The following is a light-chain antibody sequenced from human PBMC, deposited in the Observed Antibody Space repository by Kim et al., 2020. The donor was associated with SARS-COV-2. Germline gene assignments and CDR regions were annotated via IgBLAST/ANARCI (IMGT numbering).Light chain of an antibody. CDR2: DAS. Sequence: VVRQSPATLSLSPGERATLSCRASQSVGTYLAWYQQKPGQAPRLLIYDASKRATGIPARFRGSGSGTDFTITIGTLEPEDSAVYYCQQRGNFGQGTRLEIK. CDR1: QSVGTY. V-gene: IGKV3-11*01. CDR3: QQRGN. J-gene: IGKJ5*01.